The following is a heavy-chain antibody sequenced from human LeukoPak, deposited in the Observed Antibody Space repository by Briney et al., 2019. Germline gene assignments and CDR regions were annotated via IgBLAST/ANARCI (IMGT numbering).Heavy chain of an antibody. Sequence: ASVKVSCKASGYTFITYGITWVRQAPGQGLEWMGWISAYNGNTNYAQQLQGRVTMTTDTSTSIAYMELRSLRSDDTAVYYCARAPKDNGGISGAQTFDYWGQGTLVTVSS. CDR1: GYTFITYG. D-gene: IGHD4-23*01. CDR2: ISAYNGNT. V-gene: IGHV1-18*01. J-gene: IGHJ4*02. CDR3: ARAPKDNGGISGAQTFDY.